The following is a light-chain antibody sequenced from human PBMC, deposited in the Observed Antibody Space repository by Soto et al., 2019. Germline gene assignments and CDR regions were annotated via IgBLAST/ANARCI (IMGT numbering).Light chain of an antibody. CDR3: QQTKGFPLT. CDR2: AAS. Sequence: DIQMTQSPSSLSASVGARVTITCRASQDISKNLAWCQQIPGKAPKLLIFAASTLQSGVPSRFSASGSGTYFILTVGGLQPEDAATYYCQQTKGFPLTFGGGTKVDIK. J-gene: IGKJ4*01. V-gene: IGKV1-12*01. CDR1: QDISKN.